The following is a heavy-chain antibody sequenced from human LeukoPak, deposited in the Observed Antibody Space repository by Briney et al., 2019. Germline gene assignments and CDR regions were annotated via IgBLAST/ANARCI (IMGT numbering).Heavy chain of an antibody. V-gene: IGHV3-53*04. CDR1: GFTVSSNY. D-gene: IGHD6-6*01. Sequence: GGSLRLSCAASGFTVSSNYMSWVRQAPGKGLEWVSVIYSDVSTYYADSVKGRFTISRHNSKNTLYLQMNSLRAEETAVYYCAKDLGYSSSLGYWGQGTLVTVSS. CDR3: AKDLGYSSSLGY. J-gene: IGHJ4*02. CDR2: IYSDVST.